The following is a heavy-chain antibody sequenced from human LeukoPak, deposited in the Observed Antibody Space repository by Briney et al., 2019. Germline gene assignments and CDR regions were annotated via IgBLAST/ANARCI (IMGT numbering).Heavy chain of an antibody. D-gene: IGHD4-17*01. V-gene: IGHV3-23*01. CDR1: GSTFDDYG. CDR3: AKADYGDYVLFFDY. J-gene: IGHJ4*02. Sequence: GGSLRLSCAASGSTFDDYGMSWVRQAPGKGLEWVSAISGSGGSTYYADSVKGRFTISRDNSKNTLYLQMNSLRAEDTAVYYCAKADYGDYVLFFDYWGQGTLVTVSS. CDR2: ISGSGGST.